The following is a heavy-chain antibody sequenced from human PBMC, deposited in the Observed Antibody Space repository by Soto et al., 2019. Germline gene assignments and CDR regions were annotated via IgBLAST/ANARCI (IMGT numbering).Heavy chain of an antibody. CDR1: GYTFTSFD. V-gene: IGHV1-18*04. Sequence: QVQLLQSGTEVKEPGASVKVSCKASGYTFTSFDISWVRQAPGQGLELVGWTTASNTHTNYAQKLQGRLNMTTDTSTTTAYMELRSLRSDDTAIYYCARGGYSSGYHYWGQGTLVTVSS. CDR3: ARGGYSSGYHY. D-gene: IGHD3-22*01. CDR2: TTASNTHT. J-gene: IGHJ4*02.